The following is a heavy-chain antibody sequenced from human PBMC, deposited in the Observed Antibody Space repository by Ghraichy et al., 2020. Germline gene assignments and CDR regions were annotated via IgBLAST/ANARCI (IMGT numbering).Heavy chain of an antibody. D-gene: IGHD3-10*01. J-gene: IGHJ6*03. CDR3: ARDSVEGGWFGELSQYTYYYYYYMDV. Sequence: ASVKVSCKASGYTFTSYYMHWVRQAPGQGLEWMGIINPSGGSTSYAQKFQGRVTMTRDTSTSTVYMELSSLRSEDTAVYYCARDSVEGGWFGELSQYTYYYYYYMDVWGKGTTVTVSS. CDR1: GYTFTSYY. V-gene: IGHV1-46*03. CDR2: INPSGGST.